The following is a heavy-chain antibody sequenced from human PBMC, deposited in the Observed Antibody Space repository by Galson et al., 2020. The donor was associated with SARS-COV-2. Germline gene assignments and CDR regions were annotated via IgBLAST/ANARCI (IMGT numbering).Heavy chain of an antibody. CDR1: GFSLSSYW. Sequence: GGSLRLSCTASGFSLSSYWMSWVRQAPGKGLEWVANIKEDGSEKHYVDIVKGRFTISRDNAKNSLYLQMNSLRAEDTAVYHCAREDSSSSANDRSMDVCGQGTTVTVSS. CDR3: AREDSSSSANDRSMDV. J-gene: IGHJ6*02. V-gene: IGHV3-7*03. CDR2: IKEDGSEK. D-gene: IGHD6-6*01.